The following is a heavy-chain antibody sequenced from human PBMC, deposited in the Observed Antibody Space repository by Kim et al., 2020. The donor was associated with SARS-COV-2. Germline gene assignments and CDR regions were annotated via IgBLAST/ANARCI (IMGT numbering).Heavy chain of an antibody. V-gene: IGHV4-34*01. J-gene: IGHJ6*01. CDR2: INHSGST. CDR3: ARGGRWIAAAGFNYGMEV. Sequence: SETLSLTCAVYGGSCSGYYWSWIRQPPGKGLEWIGEINHSGSTNYNPSLKSRVTISVDTSKNQFSLKLSSVTAADTAVYYCARGGRWIAAAGFNYGMEV. CDR1: GGSCSGYY. D-gene: IGHD6-13*01.